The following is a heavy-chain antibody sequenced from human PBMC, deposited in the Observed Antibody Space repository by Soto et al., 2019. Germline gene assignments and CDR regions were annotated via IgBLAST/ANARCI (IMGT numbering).Heavy chain of an antibody. CDR2: IYYSGST. CDR3: ARDQLSGDFDY. CDR1: GGSISSGDYY. J-gene: IGHJ4*02. D-gene: IGHD3-10*01. V-gene: IGHV4-30-4*01. Sequence: PSETLSLTCTVSGGSISSGDYYWSWIRQPPGKGLEWIGYIYYSGSTYYNPSLKSRVTISVDTSKNQFSLKLSSVTAADTAVYYCARDQLSGDFDYLGQGTLVTVSS.